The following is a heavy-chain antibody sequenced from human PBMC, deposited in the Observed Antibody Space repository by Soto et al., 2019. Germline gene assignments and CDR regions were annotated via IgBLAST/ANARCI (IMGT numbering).Heavy chain of an antibody. CDR3: AKAYSNSWPNDWFDP. V-gene: IGHV3-23*01. D-gene: IGHD6-13*01. J-gene: IGHJ5*02. CDR2: ITGSGAGS. Sequence: GGSLRLSCAASGFTFSYYWMHWVRQTPEKGLEWVSGITGSGAGSYYSDSVKGRFTISRDNSKNTLYLQMNSLRAEDTAVYYCAKAYSNSWPNDWFDPWGQGTLVTVSS. CDR1: GFTFSYYW.